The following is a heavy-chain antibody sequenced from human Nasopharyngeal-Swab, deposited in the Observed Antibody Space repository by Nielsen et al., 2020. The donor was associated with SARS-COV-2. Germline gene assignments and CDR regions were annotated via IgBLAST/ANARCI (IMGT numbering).Heavy chain of an antibody. CDR3: ARDRRSGYHYEGKDTYYYYMDV. V-gene: IGHV1-3*01. CDR1: GYTFTSYA. CDR2: INAGNGNT. Sequence: ASVKVSCKASGYTFTSYAMHWVRQVPGQRLEWMGWINAGNGNTKYSQKFQGRVTITRDTSASTAYMELSSLRSEDTAVYYCARDRRSGYHYEGKDTYYYYMDVWGKGTTVTVSS. D-gene: IGHD3-22*01. J-gene: IGHJ6*03.